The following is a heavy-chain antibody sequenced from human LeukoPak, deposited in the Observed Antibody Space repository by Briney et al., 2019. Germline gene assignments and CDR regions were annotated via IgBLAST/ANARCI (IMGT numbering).Heavy chain of an antibody. V-gene: IGHV3-15*07. D-gene: IGHD3-22*01. CDR2: IKSKTDGGTA. CDR1: GFAFTNAW. J-gene: IGHJ4*02. Sequence: GGSLRLSCAASGFAFTNAWMNWVRQAPGKGLEWVGRIKSKTDGGTADYAAPVKGRFTISRDASKNTLYLQMNSLKTEDTAVYYCTTADSSGRFLIDYWGQGTLVTVSS. CDR3: TTADSSGRFLIDY.